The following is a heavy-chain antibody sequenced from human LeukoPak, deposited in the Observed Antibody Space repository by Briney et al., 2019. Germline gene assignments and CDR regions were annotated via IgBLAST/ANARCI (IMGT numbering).Heavy chain of an antibody. CDR2: IYYSGST. CDR1: GGSISSSSYY. D-gene: IGHD3-10*01. Sequence: SETLSLTCTVSGGSISSSSYYWGWIRQPPGKGLEWIGSIYYSGSTYYNPSLKSRVTISVDTSKNQFSLKLSSVTAADTAVYYCARDPITMRPFDPWGQGTLVTVSS. CDR3: ARDPITMRPFDP. V-gene: IGHV4-39*07. J-gene: IGHJ5*02.